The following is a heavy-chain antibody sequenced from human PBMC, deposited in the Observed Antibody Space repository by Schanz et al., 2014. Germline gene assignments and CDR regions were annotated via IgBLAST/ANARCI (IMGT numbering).Heavy chain of an antibody. CDR2: IRPDNGHT. D-gene: IGHD3-16*01. Sequence: QVQLVQSRAAAKKPGASLQVSCKAPGYTFTDYGLRWVNQAPGQGLEWLGWIRPDNGHTPYSQKVRDRVIFTTDTSANTAYMELRSLRSDDTAHDYCVRVPSRDVSFDLWGRGTLVTVSS. V-gene: IGHV1-18*01. CDR1: GYTFTDYG. CDR3: VRVPSRDVSFDL. J-gene: IGHJ2*01.